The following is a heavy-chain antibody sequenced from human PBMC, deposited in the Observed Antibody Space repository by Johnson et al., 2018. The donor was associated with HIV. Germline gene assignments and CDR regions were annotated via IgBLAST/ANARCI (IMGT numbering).Heavy chain of an antibody. CDR2: ISYDGSNK. V-gene: IGHV3-30*04. J-gene: IGHJ3*02. CDR3: ARGGIIHDAFDI. Sequence: QVQLVASGGGVVQPGRSLRLSCVASGFTFSSYTMHWVRQAPGKGLEWVAVISYDGSNKYFADSVKGRFTISRDNSKNTLYLQMSSLRAEDTAVYYCARGGIIHDAFDIWGQGTMVTVSS. CDR1: GFTFSSYT. D-gene: IGHD1-1*01.